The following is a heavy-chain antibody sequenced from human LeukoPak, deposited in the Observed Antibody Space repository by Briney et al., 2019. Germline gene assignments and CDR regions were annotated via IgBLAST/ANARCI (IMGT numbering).Heavy chain of an antibody. D-gene: IGHD4-17*01. J-gene: IGHJ4*02. Sequence: GGSLRLSCAASGFTFSSYAMHGVRQAPGKGLEGVAVISYDGSNKYYADSVKGRFTISRDNSNNTLYLQMNSLRAEDTAVYYCARDPGDYGDFYFDYWGQGTLVTVSS. CDR3: ARDPGDYGDFYFDY. CDR2: ISYDGSNK. V-gene: IGHV3-30*04. CDR1: GFTFSSYA.